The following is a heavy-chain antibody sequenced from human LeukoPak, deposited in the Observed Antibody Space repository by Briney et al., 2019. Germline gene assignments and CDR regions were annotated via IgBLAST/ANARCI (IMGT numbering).Heavy chain of an antibody. J-gene: IGHJ4*02. Sequence: SETLSLTCAVYGGSFSGYYWSWIRQPPGKGLEWIGEINHSGSTNYNPSLKSRVTISVDTSKNQFSLKLSFVTAADTAVYYCARAYDFWSGYPYFDYWGQGTLVTVSS. CDR1: GGSFSGYY. D-gene: IGHD3-3*01. CDR3: ARAYDFWSGYPYFDY. CDR2: INHSGST. V-gene: IGHV4-34*01.